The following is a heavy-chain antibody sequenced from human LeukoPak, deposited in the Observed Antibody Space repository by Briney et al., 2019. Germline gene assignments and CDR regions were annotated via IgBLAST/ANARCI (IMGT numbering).Heavy chain of an antibody. CDR1: GFTFTSHS. J-gene: IGHJ5*02. Sequence: GESLRLSCAASGFTFTSHSLNWVRQAPGKGLEWVSSITSSSSYIYYADSVKGRFTISRDNANNSLYLQMNSLRAEDAAVYYCARDYTRTTGWLDPWGQGTLVTVSS. CDR2: ITSSSSYI. D-gene: IGHD1-1*01. CDR3: ARDYTRTTGWLDP. V-gene: IGHV3-21*01.